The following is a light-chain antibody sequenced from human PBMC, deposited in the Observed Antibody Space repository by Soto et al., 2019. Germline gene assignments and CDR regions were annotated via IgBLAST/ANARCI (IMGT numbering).Light chain of an antibody. Sequence: QLTQSPSSLSASVGDRVTITCRASQGIASYLAWYQQKPGQAPNLLIYAASTLQSGVPSRFSGSGSGTDFPLTISSLQPEDFATYYCQKLNSYPLTFGGGTKVEI. CDR2: AAS. CDR1: QGIASY. J-gene: IGKJ4*01. V-gene: IGKV1-9*01. CDR3: QKLNSYPLT.